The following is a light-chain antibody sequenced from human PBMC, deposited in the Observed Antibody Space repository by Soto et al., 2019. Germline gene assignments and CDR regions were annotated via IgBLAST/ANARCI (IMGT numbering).Light chain of an antibody. Sequence: EIVLTQSPGTLSLSPGERATLSCRASESVRSSYLAWYQQKPGQAPRLLIYGASTRATGIPARFSGYGSGTEFTLTITGLQSEDFAIYSCQQYKSWPITFGQGTRLEIK. CDR3: QQYKSWPIT. CDR2: GAS. J-gene: IGKJ5*01. CDR1: ESVRSSY. V-gene: IGKV3-15*01.